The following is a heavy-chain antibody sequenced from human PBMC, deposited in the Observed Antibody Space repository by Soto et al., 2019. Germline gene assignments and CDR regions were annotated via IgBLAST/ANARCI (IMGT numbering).Heavy chain of an antibody. V-gene: IGHV4-30-4*02. D-gene: IGHD1-7*01. J-gene: IGHJ5*02. CDR1: GGSISSGDYH. Sequence: SDTLSLTCTVSGGSISSGDYHWSWIRQPPGKGLEWIGYIYYSGSTYYNPSLKSRVTISVDTSKNQFSLKLSSVTAADTAVYYCARRITGTTNWFDPWGQGTLVTVSS. CDR3: ARRITGTTNWFDP. CDR2: IYYSGST.